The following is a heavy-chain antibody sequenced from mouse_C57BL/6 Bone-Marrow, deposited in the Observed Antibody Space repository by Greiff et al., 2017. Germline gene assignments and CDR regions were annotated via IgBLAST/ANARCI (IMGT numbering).Heavy chain of an antibody. J-gene: IGHJ3*01. CDR1: GFTFSDYG. CDR2: ISSGSSTI. CDR3: ARPRYSNYVTFAY. Sequence: DVHLVESGGGLVKPGGSLKLSCAASGFTFSDYGMHWVRQAPEKGLEWVAYISSGSSTIYYADTVKGRFTISRDNAKNTLFLQMTSLRSADTAMYYWARPRYSNYVTFAYWGQGTLVTVSA. D-gene: IGHD2-5*01. V-gene: IGHV5-17*01.